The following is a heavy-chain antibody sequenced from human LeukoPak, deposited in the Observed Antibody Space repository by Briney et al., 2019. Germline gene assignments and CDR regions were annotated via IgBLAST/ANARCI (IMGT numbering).Heavy chain of an antibody. CDR2: ISSGGTTI. J-gene: IGHJ4*02. D-gene: IGHD2/OR15-2a*01. CDR1: GFTVSNYW. V-gene: IGHV3-48*02. Sequence: GGSLRLSCAASGFTVSNYWMSWVRQAPGKGLEWVSDISSGGTTIFYADSVKGRFTISRDNAKDSLYLQMNSLRDDDTAIYYCTRGLVLWGQGALVTVSS. CDR3: TRGLVL.